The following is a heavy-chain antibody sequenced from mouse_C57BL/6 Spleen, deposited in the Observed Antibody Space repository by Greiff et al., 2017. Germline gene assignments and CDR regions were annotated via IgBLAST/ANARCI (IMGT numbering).Heavy chain of an antibody. CDR1: GYTFTSYW. J-gene: IGHJ4*01. CDR3: ARGGYSNFYYAMDY. V-gene: IGHV1-69*01. Sequence: VQLQQPGAELVMPGASVKLSCKASGYTFTSYWMHWVKQRPGQGLEWIGEIDPSDSYTNYNQKFKGKSTLTVDKSSSTTYMQLSSLTSEDSAVYYCARGGYSNFYYAMDYWGQGTSVTVSS. CDR2: IDPSDSYT. D-gene: IGHD2-5*01.